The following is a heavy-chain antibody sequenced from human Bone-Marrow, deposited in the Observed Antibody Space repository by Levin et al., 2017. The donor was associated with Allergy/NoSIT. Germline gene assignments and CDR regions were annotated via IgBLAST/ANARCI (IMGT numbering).Heavy chain of an antibody. D-gene: IGHD2-15*01. J-gene: IGHJ1*01. CDR2: IKSKTDGGTT. CDR1: GFTFSNAW. V-gene: IGHV3-15*01. Sequence: GGSLRLSCAASGFTFSNAWMSWVRQAPGKGLEWVGRIKSKTDGGTTDYAAPVKGRFTISRDDSKNTLYLQMNSLKTEDTAVYYCTTGVAVVVAATRLLEYFQHWGQGTLVTVSS. CDR3: TTGVAVVVAATRLLEYFQH.